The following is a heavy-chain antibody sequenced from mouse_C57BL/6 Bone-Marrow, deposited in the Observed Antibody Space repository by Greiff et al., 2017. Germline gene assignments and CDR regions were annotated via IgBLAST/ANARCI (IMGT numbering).Heavy chain of an antibody. CDR2: ISNGGGST. CDR1: GFTFSDYY. J-gene: IGHJ3*01. D-gene: IGHD6-2*01. V-gene: IGHV5-12*01. CDR3: ARQGVYWFAY. Sequence: EVMLVESGGGLVQPGGSLKLSCAASGFTFSDYYMYWVRQTPEKRLEWVAYISNGGGSTYYPDTVKGRFTISRDNAKNTLYLQMGRLKSEDTAMYDCARQGVYWFAYWGQGTLVTVSA.